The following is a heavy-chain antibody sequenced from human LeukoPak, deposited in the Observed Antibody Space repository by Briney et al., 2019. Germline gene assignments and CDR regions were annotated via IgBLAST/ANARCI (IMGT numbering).Heavy chain of an antibody. CDR1: GFTFSSYG. V-gene: IGHV3-33*06. CDR3: AKDLYSSGYSSGCDY. CDR2: IWYDGSNK. J-gene: IGHJ4*02. D-gene: IGHD6-19*01. Sequence: GGSLRLSCAASGFTFSSYGMHWVRQAPGKGLEWVAVIWYDGSNKYYADSVKGRFTISRVNSKNTLYLQMNSLRAEDTAVYYCAKDLYSSGYSSGCDYWGQGTLVTVSS.